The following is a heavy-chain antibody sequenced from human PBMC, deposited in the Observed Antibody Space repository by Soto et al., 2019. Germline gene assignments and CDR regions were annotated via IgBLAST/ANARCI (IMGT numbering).Heavy chain of an antibody. V-gene: IGHV1-69*01. CDR2: IIPVFGKA. CDR1: GGTFSNFA. Sequence: QLQLVQSGAEVKKPGSSVKVSCKASGGTFSNFAINWVRQAPGQGLEWMGGIIPVFGKAKYAQKFQGRVQFTAAESTSTAYMEVNSLTSEDTAVYYCARGSPTTVTTWFDPWGQGSLVTASS. CDR3: ARGSPTTVTTWFDP. D-gene: IGHD4-17*01. J-gene: IGHJ5*02.